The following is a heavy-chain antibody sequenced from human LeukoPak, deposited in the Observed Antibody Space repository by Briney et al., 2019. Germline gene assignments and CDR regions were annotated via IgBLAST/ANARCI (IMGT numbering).Heavy chain of an antibody. CDR3: ARDIYCSGGSCPPYFDY. J-gene: IGHJ4*02. D-gene: IGHD2-15*01. Sequence: PSETLSLTCTVFGGSISTYYWSWIRQPPGKGLQWIGYVYYSGSTSYNPSLKSRVTISVDTSKNQFSLKLSSVTAADTAVYYCARDIYCSGGSCPPYFDYWGQGTLVTVSS. V-gene: IGHV4-59*12. CDR2: VYYSGST. CDR1: GGSISTYY.